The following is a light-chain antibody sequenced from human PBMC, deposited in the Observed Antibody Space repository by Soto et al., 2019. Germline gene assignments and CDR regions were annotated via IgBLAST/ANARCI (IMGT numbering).Light chain of an antibody. CDR3: PQSSSTLLT. CDR2: AAS. V-gene: IGKV1-39*01. Sequence: IQMTQSPSSLSASVGDRVTITCGASQSISSHLNWYQQKPGKAPKLLIYAASTLQSGVPSRFSGSGSGTDFTLTISSLQPEDFATYYCPQSSSTLLTFGGGTKV. J-gene: IGKJ4*01. CDR1: QSISSH.